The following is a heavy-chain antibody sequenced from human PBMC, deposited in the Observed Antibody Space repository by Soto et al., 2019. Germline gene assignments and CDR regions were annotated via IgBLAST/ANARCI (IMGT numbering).Heavy chain of an antibody. V-gene: IGHV3-33*01. CDR3: ARDREAATFDY. D-gene: IGHD1-26*01. CDR2: IWYDGSNK. Sequence: QVQLVESGGGVVQPGRSLRLSCAASGFTFSSYGMHWVRQAPGKGLEWVAAIWYDGSNKYYADSVKGRFTISRDNSKNTLYLQMNSLRAEDTAVYYCARDREAATFDYWGQGTLVTVSS. CDR1: GFTFSSYG. J-gene: IGHJ4*02.